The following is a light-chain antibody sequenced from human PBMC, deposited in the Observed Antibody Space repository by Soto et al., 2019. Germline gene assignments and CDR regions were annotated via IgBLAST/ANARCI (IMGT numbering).Light chain of an antibody. CDR3: QEYNNWWT. CDR1: QSVNSN. J-gene: IGKJ1*01. V-gene: IGKV3-15*01. Sequence: EMVMTQSPAALSVSPGERATLSCRASQSVNSNLAWYQQKPGQAPRLLIFGASTRAAGIPARFSGSGSGTEFTLTISSLQSEDFAVYYCQEYNNWWTFGQGTTVEIK. CDR2: GAS.